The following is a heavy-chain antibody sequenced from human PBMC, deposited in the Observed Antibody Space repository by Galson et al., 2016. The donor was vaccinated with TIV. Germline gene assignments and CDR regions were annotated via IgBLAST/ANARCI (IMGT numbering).Heavy chain of an antibody. CDR3: AKDAYSSYSNYYYYMDV. CDR1: GSTFSSYN. D-gene: IGHD6-6*01. Sequence: SLRLSCAASGSTFSSYNMHWVRQAPGKGLEWVAVIAYDGSYKHYADSVKGRFTISRDNSRNTLYLQMNSLRVEDTSIFYCAKDAYSSYSNYYYYMDVWGKGTTVTVSS. V-gene: IGHV3-30*18. J-gene: IGHJ6*03. CDR2: IAYDGSYK.